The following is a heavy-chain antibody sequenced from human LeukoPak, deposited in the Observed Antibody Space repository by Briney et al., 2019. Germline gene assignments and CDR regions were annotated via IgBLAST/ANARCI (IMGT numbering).Heavy chain of an antibody. CDR1: GLTVSSYA. Sequence: GEPLRLSCGASGLTVSSYAMSWVRQAPGKGLEWVSTIIGSAVNTYYADSVKGRFTISRDDSKNTVYLQMNSLRAEDTAVYSCAKYTSGTSYRGLDQWGQGTLVTVSS. CDR2: IIGSAVNT. D-gene: IGHD3-10*01. V-gene: IGHV3-23*01. J-gene: IGHJ4*02. CDR3: AKYTSGTSYRGLDQ.